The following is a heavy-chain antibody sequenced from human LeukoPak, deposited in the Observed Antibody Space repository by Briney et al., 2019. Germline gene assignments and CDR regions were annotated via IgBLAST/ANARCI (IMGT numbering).Heavy chain of an antibody. D-gene: IGHD1-26*01. CDR1: GFTFSSYW. CDR3: AKRQWELPLGFDY. Sequence: GGSLRLSCAASGFTFSSYWMNWARQAPGKGLEWVASINHNGNVNYYVDSVKGRFTISRDNAKNSLYLQMNSLRAEDTAVYYCAKRQWELPLGFDYWGQGTLVTVSS. CDR2: INHNGNVN. V-gene: IGHV3-7*03. J-gene: IGHJ4*02.